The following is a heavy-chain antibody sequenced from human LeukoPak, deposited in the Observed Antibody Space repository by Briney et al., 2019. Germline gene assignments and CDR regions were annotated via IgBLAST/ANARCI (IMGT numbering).Heavy chain of an antibody. J-gene: IGHJ4*01. CDR1: GFTFSDHY. D-gene: IGHD3-10*01. Sequence: GGSLRLSCAASGFTFSDHYIDWVRQAPGKGLEWVGRSRDKGNSYTTAYAASVRGRFTISRDDSKNSLYLQMNSPKIEDTAVYYCTKLARAPRDFDYWGQGTLVTVSS. CDR3: TKLARAPRDFDY. CDR2: SRDKGNSYTT. V-gene: IGHV3-72*01.